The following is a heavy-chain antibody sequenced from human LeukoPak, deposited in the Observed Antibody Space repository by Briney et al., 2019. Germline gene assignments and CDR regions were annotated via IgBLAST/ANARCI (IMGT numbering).Heavy chain of an antibody. CDR1: GFTFDDYA. V-gene: IGHV3-43*02. Sequence: GGSLRLSCAASGFTFDDYAMHWVRQAPGKGLGWVSLISGDGGSAYYADSVKGRFSISRDNSKNSLYLQMNSLRTEDTALYYCAKDGYNTLIDYWGQGTLVTVSS. CDR3: AKDGYNTLIDY. D-gene: IGHD5-24*01. CDR2: ISGDGGSA. J-gene: IGHJ4*02.